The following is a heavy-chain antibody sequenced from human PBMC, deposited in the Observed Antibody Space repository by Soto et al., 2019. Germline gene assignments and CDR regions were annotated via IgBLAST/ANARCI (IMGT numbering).Heavy chain of an antibody. CDR3: AKGPIFGVENIYDY. V-gene: IGHV3-23*01. CDR2: MSGAGRSS. CDR1: GFTFSSYA. Sequence: DVQLLESGGELVQPGGYLRLSCAAYGFTFSSYAMSWVRQAPGKGLEWVSSMSGAGRSSYDADSVKGRFTISRDNSKNTLYLQMNNLRAEDTALYYCAKGPIFGVENIYDYWGQGTLVTVSS. D-gene: IGHD3-3*01. J-gene: IGHJ4*02.